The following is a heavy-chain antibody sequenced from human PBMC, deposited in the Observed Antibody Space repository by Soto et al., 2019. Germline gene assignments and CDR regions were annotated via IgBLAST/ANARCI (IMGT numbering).Heavy chain of an antibody. CDR2: ISSSGSTI. V-gene: IGHV3-11*01. CDR3: ARSTGSERFYFDC. D-gene: IGHD2-8*02. CDR1: GFTFSDYY. Sequence: GGSLRLSCAASGFTFSDYYMSWIRQAPGKGLEWVSYISSSGSTIYYADSVKGRFTISRDNANNTLYLQMNNLRAEDTALYYCARSTGSERFYFDCWGQGIVVTVSS. J-gene: IGHJ4*02.